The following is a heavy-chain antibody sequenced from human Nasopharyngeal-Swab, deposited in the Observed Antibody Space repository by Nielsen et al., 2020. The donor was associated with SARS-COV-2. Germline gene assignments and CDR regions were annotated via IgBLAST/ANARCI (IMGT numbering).Heavy chain of an antibody. CDR2: INHSGST. J-gene: IGHJ2*01. CDR3: ARGRPSLGKVGYFDL. CDR1: GGSFSGYY. V-gene: IGHV4-34*01. D-gene: IGHD7-27*01. Sequence: SETLSLTFAVYGGSFSGYYWSWIRQPPGKGLEWIGEINHSGSTNYNPSLKSRVTISVDTSKNQFSLKLSSVTAADTAVYYCARGRPSLGKVGYFDLWGRGTLVTVSS.